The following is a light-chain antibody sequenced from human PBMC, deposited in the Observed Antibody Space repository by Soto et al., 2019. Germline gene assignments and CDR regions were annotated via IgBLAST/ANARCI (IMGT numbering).Light chain of an antibody. Sequence: QSALTQPASVSGSPGQSITISCTGTSSDVGGYNFVSWYQLYPGKAPKLMIYDVSDRPSGVSIRFSGSKSGNTASLTISGLQAEDEADYYCSSYTASSTLYVFGTGTKVNVL. J-gene: IGLJ1*01. CDR3: SSYTASSTLYV. CDR2: DVS. CDR1: SSDVGGYNF. V-gene: IGLV2-14*03.